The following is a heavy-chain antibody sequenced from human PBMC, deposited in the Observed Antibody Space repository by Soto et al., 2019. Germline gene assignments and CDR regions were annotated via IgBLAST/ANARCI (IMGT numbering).Heavy chain of an antibody. CDR2: ISSSSSYI. J-gene: IGHJ6*02. CDR3: ARDHYYGSGSYYNGGHYYYYGMDV. CDR1: GFPFSSYS. V-gene: IGHV3-21*01. Sequence: PGGSLSLSCSSCGFPFSSYSMNWVRQAPGKGLEWVSSISSSSSYIYYADSVKGRFTISRDNAKNSLYLQMNSLRAEDTAVYYCARDHYYGSGSYYNGGHYYYYGMDVWGQGTTVTFS. D-gene: IGHD3-10*01.